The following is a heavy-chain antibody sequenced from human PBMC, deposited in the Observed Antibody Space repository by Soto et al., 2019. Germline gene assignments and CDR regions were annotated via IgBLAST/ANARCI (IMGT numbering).Heavy chain of an antibody. D-gene: IGHD3-3*01. CDR3: ARHPIRFLEWLFLYYFDY. CDR2: IYYSGST. V-gene: IGHV4-39*01. CDR1: GGSISSSSYY. J-gene: IGHJ4*02. Sequence: SETLSLTCTVSGGSISSSSYYWGWIRQPPGKGLEWIGSIYYSGSTYYDPSLKSRVTISVDTSKNQFSLKLSSVTAADTALYYCARHPIRFLEWLFLYYFDYWGQGTLVTVSS.